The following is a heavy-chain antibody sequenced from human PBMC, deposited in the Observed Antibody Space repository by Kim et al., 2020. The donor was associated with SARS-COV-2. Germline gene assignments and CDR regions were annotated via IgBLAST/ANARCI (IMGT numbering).Heavy chain of an antibody. V-gene: IGHV3-23*01. J-gene: IGHJ5*01. D-gene: IGHD3-9*01. CDR2: ISGGGAT. CDR1: GFTFSSYT. Sequence: GGSLRLSCAASGFTFSSYTMTWVRQAPGKGLEWVSSISGGGATYYADSVKGRFSISRDNSKNTLDFQMNSLRADDTAVYYCAKASRPDYDILTGYTKNW. CDR3: AKASRPDYDILTGYTKNW.